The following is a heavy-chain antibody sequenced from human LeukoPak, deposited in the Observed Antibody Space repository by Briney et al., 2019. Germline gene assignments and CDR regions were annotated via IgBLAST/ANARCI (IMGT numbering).Heavy chain of an antibody. Sequence: GGSLRLSCAASGFTFSSYTMNWVRQAPGVGLEWVSTINSAGGNTYYAGSVKGRFTISRDNSKNTLYLQMNSLRAEDTAAYYCAKDLLSGSLGVFDSWGQGMLVTVSS. D-gene: IGHD6-13*01. CDR2: INSAGGNT. V-gene: IGHV3-23*01. CDR3: AKDLLSGSLGVFDS. J-gene: IGHJ4*02. CDR1: GFTFSSYT.